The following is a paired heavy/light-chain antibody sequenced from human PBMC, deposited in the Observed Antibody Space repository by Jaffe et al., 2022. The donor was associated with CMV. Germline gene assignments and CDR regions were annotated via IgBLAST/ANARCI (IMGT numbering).Heavy chain of an antibody. CDR1: GFSLTSSGMS. D-gene: IGHD3-10*01. CDR3: ARTLWFGESGIGPRSMDV. V-gene: IGHV2-70*15. CDR2: IDWDDDK. J-gene: IGHJ6*03. Sequence: QVTLRESGPALVRPTQTLTLTCTFSGFSLTSSGMSVSWIRQPPGKALEWLARIDWDDDKYYSTSLETRLTVSKDTAKNQVVLTMTNLDPVDTATYYCARTLWFGESGIGPRSMDVWGKGTTVTVSS.
Light chain of an antibody. CDR2: TAS. V-gene: IGKV1-39*01. CDR1: QSITTY. Sequence: DIQMTQSPSSLSASVGDRVTLTCRASQSITTYLNWYQQRPGRAPNLLIYTASSLQSGVPSRFSGSGSGTDFTLTISSLQPEDFATYYCQQTYSTPHTFGQGTKLEIK. CDR3: QQTYSTPHT. J-gene: IGKJ2*01.